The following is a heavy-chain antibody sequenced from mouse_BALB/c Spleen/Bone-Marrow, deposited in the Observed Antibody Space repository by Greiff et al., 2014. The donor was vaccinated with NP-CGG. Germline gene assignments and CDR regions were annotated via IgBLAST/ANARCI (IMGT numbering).Heavy chain of an antibody. CDR1: GFTFSSYT. CDR3: TREDTNWDFDY. CDR2: ISSGGSYT. D-gene: IGHD4-1*01. J-gene: IGHJ2*01. Sequence: VESGGGLVKPGGSLKLSCAASGFTFSSYTMSWVRQTPEKRLEWVATISSGGSYTYYPDSVKGRFTISRDNAKNTLYLQMSSLKSEDTAMYYCTREDTNWDFDYWGQGTTLTVSS. V-gene: IGHV5-6-4*01.